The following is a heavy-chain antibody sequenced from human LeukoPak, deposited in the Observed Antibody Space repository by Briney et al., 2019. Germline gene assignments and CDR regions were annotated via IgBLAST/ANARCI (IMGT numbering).Heavy chain of an antibody. CDR1: GGSIGSGSYY. D-gene: IGHD2-2*02. V-gene: IGHV4-39*07. J-gene: IGHJ5*02. Sequence: SQTLSLTCTVSGGSIGSGSYYWGWIRQPPGKGLEWIGSIYHSGSTYYNPSLKSRVTISVDTSKNQFSLKLSSVTAADTAVYYCARRLVVVPAAITANPNWFDPWGQGTLVTVSS. CDR2: IYHSGST. CDR3: ARRLVVVPAAITANPNWFDP.